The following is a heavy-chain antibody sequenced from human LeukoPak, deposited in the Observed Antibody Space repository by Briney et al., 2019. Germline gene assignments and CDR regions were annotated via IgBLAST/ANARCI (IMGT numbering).Heavy chain of an antibody. CDR1: GFTFSSYG. V-gene: IGHV3-33*06. CDR3: AKDLYSSWLDY. CDR2: IWYDGSNK. Sequence: GGSLRLSCAASGFTFSSYGMHWVRQAPGKGPEWVAVIWYDGSNKYYADSVKGRFTISRDNSKNTLYLQMNSLRAEDTAVYYCAKDLYSSWLDYWGQGTLVTVSS. J-gene: IGHJ4*02. D-gene: IGHD6-13*01.